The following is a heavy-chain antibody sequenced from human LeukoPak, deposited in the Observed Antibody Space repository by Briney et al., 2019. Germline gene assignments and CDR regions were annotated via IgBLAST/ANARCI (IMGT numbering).Heavy chain of an antibody. Sequence: SETLSLTCAVYGGSSSGYYWSWIRQPPGKGLEWIGEINHSGSTNYNPSLKSRVTISVDTSKNQFSLKLSSVTAADTAVYYCARGRRTDRYYFDYWGQGTLVTVSS. V-gene: IGHV4-34*01. J-gene: IGHJ4*02. D-gene: IGHD1-14*01. CDR1: GGSSSGYY. CDR2: INHSGST. CDR3: ARGRRTDRYYFDY.